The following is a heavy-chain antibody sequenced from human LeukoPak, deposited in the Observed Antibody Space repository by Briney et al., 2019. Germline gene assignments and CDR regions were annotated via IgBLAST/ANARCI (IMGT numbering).Heavy chain of an antibody. Sequence: GASVKVSCKASGYTFTSYGISWVRQAPGQGLEWMGWISAYNGNTNYAQKLQGRVTMTTDTSTSTAYMELRSLRFDDTAVYYCARDRRGSGYDPGVWFDPWGQGTLVTVSS. CDR3: ARDRRGSGYDPGVWFDP. V-gene: IGHV1-18*01. J-gene: IGHJ5*02. CDR1: GYTFTSYG. CDR2: ISAYNGNT. D-gene: IGHD5-12*01.